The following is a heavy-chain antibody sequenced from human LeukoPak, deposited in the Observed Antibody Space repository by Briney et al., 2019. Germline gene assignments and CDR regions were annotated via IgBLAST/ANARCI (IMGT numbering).Heavy chain of an antibody. CDR3: ARRCTSSWCFDY. Sequence: SETLSLTCTVSGGSISNYYWSWIRQPAGKGLEWIGRIHTTGGTNYNPSLKSRVTMSVDKSNNQFSLKLSSVTAADTAMYYCARRCTSSWCFDYWGQGTLVSVSS. CDR1: GGSISNYY. V-gene: IGHV4-4*07. CDR2: IHTTGGT. J-gene: IGHJ4*02. D-gene: IGHD6-13*01.